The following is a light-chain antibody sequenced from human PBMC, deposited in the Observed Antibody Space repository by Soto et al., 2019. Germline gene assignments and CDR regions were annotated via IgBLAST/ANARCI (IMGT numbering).Light chain of an antibody. Sequence: EIVLTQSPGTLSLSPGERATLSCRASPSVSSSYLAWYQQKPGQAPRLLIYGASSRATGIPDRFSGSGSGTDFTLTISRVETEDVEVCYCKECGRCPVCTFAQGTRLDIK. CDR3: KECGRCPVCT. V-gene: IGKV3-20*01. CDR1: PSVSSSY. J-gene: IGKJ1*01. CDR2: GAS.